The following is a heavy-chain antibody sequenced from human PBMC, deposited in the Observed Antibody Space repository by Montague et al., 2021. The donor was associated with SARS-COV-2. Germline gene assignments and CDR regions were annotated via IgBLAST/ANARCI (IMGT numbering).Heavy chain of an antibody. CDR1: GGSISSYY. CDR3: TRGTAAGTNFDY. D-gene: IGHD6-13*01. V-gene: IGHV4-59*01. J-gene: IGHJ4*02. Sequence: SETLSLTCTVSGGSISSYYWSWIRQPPGTGLEWIGYIYYSWSTNYNPSLKSRVTISVDTSKNQFSLKLSSVTAADTAVYYCTRGTAAGTNFDYWGQGTLVTVSS. CDR2: IYYSWST.